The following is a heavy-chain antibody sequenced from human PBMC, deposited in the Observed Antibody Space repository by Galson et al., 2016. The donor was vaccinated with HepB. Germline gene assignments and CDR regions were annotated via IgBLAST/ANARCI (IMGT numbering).Heavy chain of an antibody. CDR3: ARVRLLEWFSTNYCCGMDV. CDR1: GGSFSGYY. J-gene: IGHJ6*02. CDR2: INHSGST. D-gene: IGHD3-3*01. V-gene: IGHV4-34*01. Sequence: SETLSLTCAVYGGSFSGYYWSWIRQPPGKGLEWIGEINHSGSTNYNPSLKSRVTISVDTSKNQFSLKLSSVTAADTAVYYCARVRLLEWFSTNYCCGMDVWGRGTTVTVSS.